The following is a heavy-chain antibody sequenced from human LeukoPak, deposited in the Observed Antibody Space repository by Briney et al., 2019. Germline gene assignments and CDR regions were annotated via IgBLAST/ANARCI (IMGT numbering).Heavy chain of an antibody. V-gene: IGHV3-15*01. CDR1: GFTFSSAW. CDR3: TTGVLERREAFDI. Sequence: PGGSLRLSCAASGFTFSSAWMSWVRQAPGKGLEWVGRIKSKTDGGTTDYAAPVKGRFTISRDDSKNTLYLQMNSLKTEDTAVYYCTTGVLERREAFDIWGQGTMVTVSS. D-gene: IGHD1-1*01. CDR2: IKSKTDGGTT. J-gene: IGHJ3*02.